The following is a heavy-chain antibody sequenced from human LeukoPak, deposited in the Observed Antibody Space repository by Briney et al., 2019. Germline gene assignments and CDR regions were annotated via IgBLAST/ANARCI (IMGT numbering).Heavy chain of an antibody. CDR1: GGTFSSYA. CDR2: IIPIFGTA. Sequence: SVKVSCKASGGTFSSYAISWVRQAPGQGLEWMGGIIPIFGTANYAQKFQGRVTITADESTSAAYMELSSLRSEDTAVYYCARDRGGNSFTSHAFDIWGKGTMVTVSS. V-gene: IGHV1-69*13. J-gene: IGHJ3*02. CDR3: ARDRGGNSFTSHAFDI. D-gene: IGHD4-23*01.